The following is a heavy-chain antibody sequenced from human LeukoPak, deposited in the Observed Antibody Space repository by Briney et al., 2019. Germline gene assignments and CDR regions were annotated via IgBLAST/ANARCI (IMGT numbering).Heavy chain of an antibody. CDR2: IYYSGSS. Sequence: SETLSLTCTVSGGYISSYYWSWIRQPPGKGLEWIGYIYYSGSSNYNPSLKSRVTISVDTSKNQFSLKLSSVTAADTAVYYCAGKEMATNRYYYYYYMDVWGKGTTVTISS. V-gene: IGHV4-59*12. CDR1: GGYISSYY. D-gene: IGHD5-24*01. J-gene: IGHJ6*03. CDR3: AGKEMATNRYYYYYYMDV.